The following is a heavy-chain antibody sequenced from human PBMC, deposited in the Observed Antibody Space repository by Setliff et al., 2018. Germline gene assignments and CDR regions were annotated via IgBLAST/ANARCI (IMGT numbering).Heavy chain of an antibody. D-gene: IGHD2-15*01. Sequence: GGSLRLSCAASGFTFSSEYMNWVRQAPGKGLEWVSYISSSSTSIYSDSVKDRFTISRDNAKNTLYLEMNSLRSEDTGIYYCAKDNIWSLGDWGQGTLVTVSS. CDR3: AKDNIWSLGD. CDR1: GFTFSSEY. J-gene: IGHJ1*01. CDR2: ISSSSTSI. V-gene: IGHV3-48*01.